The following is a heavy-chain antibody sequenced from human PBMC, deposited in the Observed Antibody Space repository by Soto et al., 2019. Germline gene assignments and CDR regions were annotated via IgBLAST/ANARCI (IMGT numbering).Heavy chain of an antibody. CDR1: GGTFSSYA. D-gene: IGHD3-3*01. CDR3: ARMNEEINDFWSGYPYGMDV. Sequence: SVKVSCKASGGTFSSYAISWVRQAPGQGLEWMGGIIPIFGTANYAQKFQGRVTITADESTSTAYMELSSLRSEDTAVYYCARMNEEINDFWSGYPYGMDVWGQGTKVSLS. CDR2: IIPIFGTA. J-gene: IGHJ6*02. V-gene: IGHV1-69*13.